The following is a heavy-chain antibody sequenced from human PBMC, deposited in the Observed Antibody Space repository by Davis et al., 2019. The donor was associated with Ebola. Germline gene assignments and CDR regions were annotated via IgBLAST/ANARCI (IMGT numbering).Heavy chain of an antibody. J-gene: IGHJ4*02. CDR2: IHQDGSVQ. Sequence: GESLKISCVASGFSFSSYWVTWVRQAPGKGLEWVANIHQDGSVQYYVDSVKGRFTISRDNAKNSVYLQMNSLRAEDTAVYYCARTLGYWGQGTLVTVSS. V-gene: IGHV3-7*03. CDR3: ARTLGY. CDR1: GFSFSSYW. D-gene: IGHD7-27*01.